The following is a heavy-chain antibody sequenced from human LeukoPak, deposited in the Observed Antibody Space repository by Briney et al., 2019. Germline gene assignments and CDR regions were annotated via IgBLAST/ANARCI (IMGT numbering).Heavy chain of an antibody. J-gene: IGHJ4*02. V-gene: IGHV3-23*01. D-gene: IGHD6-19*01. Sequence: GGSLRLSCAASGFTFSSYGMSWVRQAPGKGLEWVSAISGSGGSTYYADSVKGRFTISRENSKNTLYLQMNSLRAEDTAVYYCAKEPLSIAVAGSYFDYWGQGTVVTVSS. CDR1: GFTFSSYG. CDR3: AKEPLSIAVAGSYFDY. CDR2: ISGSGGST.